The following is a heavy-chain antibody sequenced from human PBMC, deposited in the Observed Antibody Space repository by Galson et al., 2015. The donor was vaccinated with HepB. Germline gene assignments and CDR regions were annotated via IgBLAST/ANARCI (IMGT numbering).Heavy chain of an antibody. Sequence: SLRLSCAASGVTFDDYAFHWVRQVPGKGPEWVSGINWNSGNMDYGDTVKGRFTISRDNAKNSLYLQMTSLRPEDTALYYCARGLYYGSGSYHKFGSEGLDIWGQGTTVIVSS. D-gene: IGHD3-10*01. CDR3: ARGLYYGSGSYHKFGSEGLDI. V-gene: IGHV3-9*01. J-gene: IGHJ3*02. CDR2: INWNSGNM. CDR1: GVTFDDYA.